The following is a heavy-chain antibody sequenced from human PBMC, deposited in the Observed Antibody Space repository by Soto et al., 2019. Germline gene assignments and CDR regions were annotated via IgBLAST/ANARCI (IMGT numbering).Heavy chain of an antibody. J-gene: IGHJ5*02. D-gene: IGHD2-2*01. CDR3: VVVPAARDEHRWLHNP. CDR1: GFTFSSYS. Sequence: GGSLRLSCAASGFTFSSYSMNWVRQAPGKGLEWVSSISSSSSYIYYADSVKGRFTISRDNAKNSLYLQMNSLRAEDTAVYYCVVVPAARDEHRWLHNPWGQGTLVTVSS. V-gene: IGHV3-21*01. CDR2: ISSSSSYI.